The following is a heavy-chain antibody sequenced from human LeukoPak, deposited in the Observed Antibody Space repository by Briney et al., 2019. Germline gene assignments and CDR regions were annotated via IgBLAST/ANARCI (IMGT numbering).Heavy chain of an antibody. CDR1: GFTSSGSG. CDR3: SRGISGYGMDV. CDR2: IRTKVNSYAT. J-gene: IGHJ6*02. V-gene: IGHV3-73*01. D-gene: IGHD6-13*01. Sequence: GGSLKLSCAASGFTSSGSGMHWVRQASGKGLEWIGRIRTKVNSYATAYAASVKGRFTTSRDDSKDTAYLQMDSLKTEDTAVYYCSRGISGYGMDVWGQGTTVTVSS.